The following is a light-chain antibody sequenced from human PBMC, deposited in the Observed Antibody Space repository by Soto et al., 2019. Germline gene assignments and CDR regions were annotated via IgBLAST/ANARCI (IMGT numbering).Light chain of an antibody. J-gene: IGKJ4*01. V-gene: IGKV3-11*01. CDR3: HQRSNWPLT. CDR2: TAS. CDR1: QSVNSY. Sequence: EIVLTQSPATLSLSPGERATLSCRASQSVNSYLDWYQQIPGQAPRLLIYTASNRATGIPARFSGSGSGTDFTLTISSLEPEDFAVYYCHQRSNWPLTFGGGTKVEI.